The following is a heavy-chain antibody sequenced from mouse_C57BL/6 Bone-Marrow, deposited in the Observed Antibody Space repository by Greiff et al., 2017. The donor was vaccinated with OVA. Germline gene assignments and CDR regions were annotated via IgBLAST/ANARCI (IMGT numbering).Heavy chain of an antibody. J-gene: IGHJ4*01. CDR1: GYTFTDYE. V-gene: IGHV1-15*01. D-gene: IGHD2-5*01. CDR2: IDPETGGT. CDR3: TRGYSNYYAMDY. Sequence: VQLQQSGAELVRPGASVTLSCKASGYTFTDYEMHWVKQTPVHGLEWIGAIDPETGGTAYNQKFKGKAILTADKYSSPAYMELRSLTSEDSAVYYCTRGYSNYYAMDYWGQGTSVTVSS.